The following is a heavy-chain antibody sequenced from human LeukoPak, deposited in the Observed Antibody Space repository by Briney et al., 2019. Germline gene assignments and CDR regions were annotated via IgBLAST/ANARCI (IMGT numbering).Heavy chain of an antibody. D-gene: IGHD5-12*01. J-gene: IGHJ4*02. CDR1: GASISNNRYY. V-gene: IGHV4-39*01. CDR3: ARRTIVATIDY. Sequence: SETLSLTCTVSGASISNNRYYWAWIRQPLGGTLEWIGSNFGGNTFYNPSLKSRVTISMDTSKNQFSLRLSSVIAADTAVYFCARRTIVATIDYWGQGMLVTVSS. CDR2: NFGGNT.